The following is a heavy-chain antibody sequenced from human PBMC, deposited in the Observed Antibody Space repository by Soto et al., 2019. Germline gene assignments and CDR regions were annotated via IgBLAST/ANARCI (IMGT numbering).Heavy chain of an antibody. CDR2: SNEGSGNT. V-gene: IGHV1-3*01. Sequence: QVQLVQSGPEVKRPGASVRISCRTAGYSFKNYAIHWVRQAPGKKLEWMGWSNEGSGNTRYSHKFQGRMAIARDTSASTSYLDRRSITSEYTAVYFCARDDRTITGAVTLDSWGPGTLVTVSS. D-gene: IGHD2-15*01. CDR1: GYSFKNYA. J-gene: IGHJ4*02. CDR3: ARDDRTITGAVTLDS.